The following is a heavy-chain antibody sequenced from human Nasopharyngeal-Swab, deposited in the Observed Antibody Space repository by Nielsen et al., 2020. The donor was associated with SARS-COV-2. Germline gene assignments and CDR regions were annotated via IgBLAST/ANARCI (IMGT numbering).Heavy chain of an antibody. CDR3: ASYPLTFGGVWGSDAFDI. CDR2: IYCSGST. D-gene: IGHD3-16*01. V-gene: IGHV4-39*01. Sequence: WIRQPPGKGLEWIGSIYCSGSTYYNPSLKSRVTISVDTSKNQFSLKLSSVTAADTAVYYCASYPLTFGGVWGSDAFDIWGQGTMVTVSS. J-gene: IGHJ3*02.